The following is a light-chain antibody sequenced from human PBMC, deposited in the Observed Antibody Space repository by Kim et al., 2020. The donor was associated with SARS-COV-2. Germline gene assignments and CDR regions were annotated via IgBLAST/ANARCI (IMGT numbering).Light chain of an antibody. CDR3: HQYGSTPRT. Sequence: EVVLTQSPATLSLSPGERATLSCRASQSISSSSLAWSQQKPGQGPRLLIYGGSNRATGIADRFSGSASGTDFTLTISRLEPEDFAVYYCHQYGSTPRTFGQGTKVEIK. J-gene: IGKJ1*01. CDR2: GGS. V-gene: IGKV3-20*01. CDR1: QSISSSS.